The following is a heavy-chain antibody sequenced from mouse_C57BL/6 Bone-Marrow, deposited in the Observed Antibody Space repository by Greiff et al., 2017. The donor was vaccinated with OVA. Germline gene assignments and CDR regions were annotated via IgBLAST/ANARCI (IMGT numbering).Heavy chain of an antibody. CDR3: ARGYGLGDYFDY. V-gene: IGHV1-47*01. D-gene: IGHD1-1*01. CDR2: FHPYNDDT. Sequence: VQLQQSGAELVKPGASVKMSCTASGYTFTTYPIEWMKQNHGKSLEWIGNFHPYNDDTKDNDKFKGKATLTVEKSSSPVYLDLSRVTSDDSAVYDCARGYGLGDYFDYWGQGTTLTVSS. CDR1: GYTFTTYP. J-gene: IGHJ2*01.